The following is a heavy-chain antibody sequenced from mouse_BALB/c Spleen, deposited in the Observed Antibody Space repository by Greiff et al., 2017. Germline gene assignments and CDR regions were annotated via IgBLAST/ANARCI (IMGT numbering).Heavy chain of an antibody. Sequence: EVKLEESGPGLVKPSQSLSLTCTVTGYSITSDYAWNWIRQFPGNKLEWMGYISYSGSTSYNPSLKSRISITRDTSKNQFFLQLNSVTTEDTATYYCASRTGGPSYWGQGTLVTVSA. D-gene: IGHD4-1*01. V-gene: IGHV3-2*02. CDR1: GYSITSDYA. CDR2: ISYSGST. J-gene: IGHJ3*01. CDR3: ASRTGGPSY.